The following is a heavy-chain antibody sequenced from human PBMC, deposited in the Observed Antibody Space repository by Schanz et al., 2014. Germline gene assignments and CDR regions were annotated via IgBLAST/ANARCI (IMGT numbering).Heavy chain of an antibody. V-gene: IGHV4-4*02. D-gene: IGHD2-15*01. Sequence: QVQLQESGPGLVKPSGTLSLTCTVSGASISSVYWWSWVRQSPGTGLEWIGEMHHSEGRNYNPSLRSRVPPFIDESKTHFFLELISVTAADTAVYYCVRNGDCRGGIRCDKGYFDSWGQGILVTVSS. CDR1: GASISSVYW. J-gene: IGHJ4*02. CDR2: MHHSEGR. CDR3: VRNGDCRGGIRCDKGYFDS.